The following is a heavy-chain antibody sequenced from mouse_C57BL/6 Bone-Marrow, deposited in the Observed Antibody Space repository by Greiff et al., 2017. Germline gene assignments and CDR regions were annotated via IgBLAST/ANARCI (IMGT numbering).Heavy chain of an antibody. CDR1: GFTFSSYG. J-gene: IGHJ4*01. Sequence: EVKLVESGGDLVKPGGSLKLSCAASGFTFSSYGMSWVRQTPDKRLEWVATISSGGSYTYYPDSVKGRFTISRDTAKNTLYLQMSSLKSEDTAMYYCARYDYAAMDYWGQGTSVTVSS. CDR2: ISSGGSYT. CDR3: ARYDYAAMDY. V-gene: IGHV5-6*01.